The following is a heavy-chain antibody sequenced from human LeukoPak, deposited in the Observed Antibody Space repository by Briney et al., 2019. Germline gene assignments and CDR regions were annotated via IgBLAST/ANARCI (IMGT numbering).Heavy chain of an antibody. D-gene: IGHD6-13*01. Sequence: SQTLSLTCAISGDSVSSNSATWNWIRQSPSRGLEWLGRTYYRSKWYNDYAISVEGRIAINSDTSTNQFSLQLNSVTPEDTAVYYRARGVWQHDSWGQGTLVTVSS. CDR2: TYYRSKWYN. J-gene: IGHJ5*01. V-gene: IGHV6-1*01. CDR1: GDSVSSNSAT. CDR3: ARGVWQHDS.